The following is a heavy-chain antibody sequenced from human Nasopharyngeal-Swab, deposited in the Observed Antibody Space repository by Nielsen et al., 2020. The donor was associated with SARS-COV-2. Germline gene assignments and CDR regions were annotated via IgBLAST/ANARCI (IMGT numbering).Heavy chain of an antibody. J-gene: IGHJ4*02. Sequence: SETLSLTCTVSGGSISNYYWSWIRQPPGKRLEWIGYIYNSGRTTDYNPSLKRRVTISLDTSKNQFSLKLSSVTAADTAVYYCARGGDGGLAHFDYWGQGNLVTVSS. CDR1: GGSISNYY. D-gene: IGHD2-21*01. CDR2: IYNSGRTT. CDR3: ARGGDGGLAHFDY. V-gene: IGHV4-59*01.